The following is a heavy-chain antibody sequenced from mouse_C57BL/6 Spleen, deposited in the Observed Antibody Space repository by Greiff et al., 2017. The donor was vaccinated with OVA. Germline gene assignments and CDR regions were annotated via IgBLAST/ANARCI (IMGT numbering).Heavy chain of an antibody. D-gene: IGHD2-4*01. Sequence: EVKLEESGGGLVQPGGSLKLSCAASGFTFSDYYMYWVRQTPEKRLEWVAYISNGGGSTYYPDTVTGRFPISRDNAKHTLYLQMSRLKSEDTAMYYCARHADYEPFYYAMDYWGQGTSVTVSS. CDR2: ISNGGGST. J-gene: IGHJ4*01. V-gene: IGHV5-12*01. CDR1: GFTFSDYY. CDR3: ARHADYEPFYYAMDY.